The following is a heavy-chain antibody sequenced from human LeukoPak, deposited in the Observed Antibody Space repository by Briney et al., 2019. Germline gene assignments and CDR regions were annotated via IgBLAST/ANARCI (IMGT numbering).Heavy chain of an antibody. D-gene: IGHD6-13*01. CDR2: ISAYNGNT. CDR1: GYTFTSYG. V-gene: IGHV1-18*01. J-gene: IGHJ3*02. Sequence: ASVKVSCKASGYTFTSYGISWVRQAPGQGLEWMGWISAYNGNTNYAQKLQGRVTMTTDTSTSTAYMELRSLRSDDTAVYYCARDSDPPRPGYSSSWPDAFDIWGQGTMVTVSS. CDR3: ARDSDPPRPGYSSSWPDAFDI.